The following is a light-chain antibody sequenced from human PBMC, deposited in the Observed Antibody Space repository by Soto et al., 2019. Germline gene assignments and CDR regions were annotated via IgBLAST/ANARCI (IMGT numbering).Light chain of an antibody. CDR1: QNIGVY. Sequence: DIQMTQSPSCLSASVGDRVTITCRASQNIGVYVNWYQKKPGKAPKLLIHAASSLHSGVPSTFSGSGSGTDFALTISSLQPEDFATYSCHQTADKPWTVAQGTKVDIK. CDR2: AAS. V-gene: IGKV1-39*01. CDR3: HQTADKPWT. J-gene: IGKJ1*01.